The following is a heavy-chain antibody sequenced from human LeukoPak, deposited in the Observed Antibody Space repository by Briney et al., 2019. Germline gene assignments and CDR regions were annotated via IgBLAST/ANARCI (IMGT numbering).Heavy chain of an antibody. D-gene: IGHD1-14*01. Sequence: AGGSLRLSCAASGFTFNDYPMNWVRQAPGKGLEWVSLISGDGSVTYYADSVKGRFTISSDNSKNSLYLQMNSLRLEDTAFYYCATGSQPGTTFDYWGQGTLVTASS. V-gene: IGHV3-43*02. CDR3: ATGSQPGTTFDY. CDR1: GFTFNDYP. J-gene: IGHJ4*02. CDR2: ISGDGSVT.